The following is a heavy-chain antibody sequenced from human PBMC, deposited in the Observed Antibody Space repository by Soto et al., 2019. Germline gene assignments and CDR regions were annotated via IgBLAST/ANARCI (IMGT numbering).Heavy chain of an antibody. Sequence: QITLKESGPTLVKPTQTLTLTCTFSGFSLTSSGVGVGWIRQPPRKALEWLALIYWDDDKRYSPSLKSRLTITQHPSKNQVVLIMTNMDPVDTATYYCALRYGDYADYWGQGTVVTVSS. V-gene: IGHV2-5*02. CDR1: GFSLTSSGVG. D-gene: IGHD4-17*01. J-gene: IGHJ4*02. CDR2: IYWDDDK. CDR3: ALRYGDYADY.